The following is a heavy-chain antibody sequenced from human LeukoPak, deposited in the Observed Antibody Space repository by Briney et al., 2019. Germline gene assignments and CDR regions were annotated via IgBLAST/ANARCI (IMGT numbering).Heavy chain of an antibody. J-gene: IGHJ1*01. CDR3: AKDLRGRIVPAVFEYFHY. CDR2: IGASGVST. V-gene: IGHV3-23*01. D-gene: IGHD2-2*01. Sequence: PGGSLRLSCAASGFTFSSFAMSWVRQTPGKGLEWVSAIGASGVSTYHADSVKGRFTISRDNSKNTLYLQMNNLRAEDTAVYHCAKDLRGRIVPAVFEYFHYRGQGTLVTVSS. CDR1: GFTFSSFA.